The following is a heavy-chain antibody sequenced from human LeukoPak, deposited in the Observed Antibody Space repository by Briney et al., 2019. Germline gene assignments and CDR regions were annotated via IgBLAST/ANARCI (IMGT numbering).Heavy chain of an antibody. CDR1: GFTFSSYE. D-gene: IGHD3-9*01. J-gene: IGHJ4*02. CDR2: ISSSGSTI. V-gene: IGHV3-48*03. CDR3: ARDWYDISTGYEYYFDY. Sequence: GGSLRLSCAASGFTFSSYEMNWVRQAPGKGLEWVSYISSSGSTIYYADSVKGRFTISRDNAKNSLYLQMNSLRAEDTAVYYCARDWYDISTGYEYYFDYWGQGTLVTVSS.